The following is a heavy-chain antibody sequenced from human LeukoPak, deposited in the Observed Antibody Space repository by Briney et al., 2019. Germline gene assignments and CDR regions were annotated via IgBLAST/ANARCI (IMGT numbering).Heavy chain of an antibody. Sequence: AGGSLRLSCAASGFTFSSYAMHWVRQAPGKGLEWVAVISYDGSNKYYADSVKGRFTISRDNSKNTLYLQMNSLRAEDTAVYYCARDFSANLDSSGYYLTFYFDYWGQGTLVTVSS. V-gene: IGHV3-30-3*01. CDR3: ARDFSANLDSSGYYLTFYFDY. J-gene: IGHJ4*02. CDR2: ISYDGSNK. D-gene: IGHD3-22*01. CDR1: GFTFSSYA.